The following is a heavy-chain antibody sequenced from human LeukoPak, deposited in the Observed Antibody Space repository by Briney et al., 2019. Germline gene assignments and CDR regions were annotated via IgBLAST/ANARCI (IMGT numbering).Heavy chain of an antibody. CDR3: AREGSYDSSTMWYFDY. V-gene: IGHV3-53*01. CDR2: IYSGGTI. Sequence: PGGSLSLSCAASGFTVSSNYMAWVRQAPGKGLEWVSVIYSGGTIYYADSVKGRFTISRDNSKNTLYLQMNSLRAEDTAVYYCAREGSYDSSTMWYFDYWGQGTLVTVSS. J-gene: IGHJ4*02. D-gene: IGHD3-22*01. CDR1: GFTVSSNY.